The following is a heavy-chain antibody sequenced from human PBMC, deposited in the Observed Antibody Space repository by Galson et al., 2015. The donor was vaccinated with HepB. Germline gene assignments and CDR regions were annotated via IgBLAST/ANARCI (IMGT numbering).Heavy chain of an antibody. CDR1: GFTFSSYW. V-gene: IGHV3-7*01. Sequence: SLRLSCAASGFTFSSYWMSWVRQAPGKGLEWVANIKQDGSEKYYVDSVKGRFTISRDNAKNSLYLQMNSLRAEDTAVYYCARATVDIVVVVAATPRATHIFDYWGQGTLVTVSS. CDR3: ARATVDIVVVVAATPRATHIFDY. D-gene: IGHD2-15*01. J-gene: IGHJ4*02. CDR2: IKQDGSEK.